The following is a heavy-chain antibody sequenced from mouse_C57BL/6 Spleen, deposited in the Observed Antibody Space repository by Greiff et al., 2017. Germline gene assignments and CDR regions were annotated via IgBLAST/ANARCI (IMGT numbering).Heavy chain of an antibody. CDR3: ARGDYYGSSPYYFDY. V-gene: IGHV1-4*01. CDR1: GYTFTSYT. Sequence: QVQLQQSGAELARPGASVKMSCKASGYTFTSYTMHWVQQRPGQGLEWIGYINPSSGYTKYNQKFKDKATLTADKSSSTAYMQLSSLTSEDSAVYYCARGDYYGSSPYYFDYWGQGTTLTVSS. CDR2: INPSSGYT. J-gene: IGHJ2*01. D-gene: IGHD1-1*01.